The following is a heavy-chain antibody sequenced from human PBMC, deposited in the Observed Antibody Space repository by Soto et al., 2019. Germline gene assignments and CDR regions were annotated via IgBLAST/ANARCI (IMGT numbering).Heavy chain of an antibody. CDR3: AKGLVVVITTDYFDY. CDR2: VSGSVRST. J-gene: IGHJ4*02. Sequence: PGGSLRLSCAASGFTFSNYAMSWVRQAPGKGLEWVSAVSGSVRSTYYADSVKGRFTISRDNSKNTLFLQMNSLRAEDTAVYYCAKGLVVVITTDYFDYWGQGT. D-gene: IGHD3-22*01. V-gene: IGHV3-23*01. CDR1: GFTFSNYA.